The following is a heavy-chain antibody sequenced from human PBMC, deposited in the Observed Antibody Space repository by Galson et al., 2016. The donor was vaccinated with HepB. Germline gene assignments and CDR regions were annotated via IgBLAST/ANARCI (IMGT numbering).Heavy chain of an antibody. Sequence: SLRLSCAASGFTFDGYAMHWVRQTPGKGLEWVSGISWNSGSIGYADSVKGRFIISSDNAKNSLYLQMNSLRSEDTALYYCAKVDRWRYDAFDIWGQGTMVTVSS. D-gene: IGHD3/OR15-3a*01. V-gene: IGHV3-9*01. CDR3: AKVDRWRYDAFDI. CDR1: GFTFDGYA. CDR2: ISWNSGSI. J-gene: IGHJ3*02.